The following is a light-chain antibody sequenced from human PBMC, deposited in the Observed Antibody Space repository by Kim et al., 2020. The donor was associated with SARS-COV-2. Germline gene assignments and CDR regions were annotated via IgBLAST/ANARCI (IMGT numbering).Light chain of an antibody. CDR2: DVT. CDR3: CSYAGAYTWL. V-gene: IGLV2-11*01. Sequence: QSALTQPRSVSGSPGQSVTISCTGTSSDVGGYNYISWYQQHPGKAPRLVIHDVTERHSGVPDRFSGSKSGNTASLTISGLQAEDEADYFCCSYAGAYTWLFGGGTQLTVL. CDR1: SSDVGGYNY. J-gene: IGLJ3*02.